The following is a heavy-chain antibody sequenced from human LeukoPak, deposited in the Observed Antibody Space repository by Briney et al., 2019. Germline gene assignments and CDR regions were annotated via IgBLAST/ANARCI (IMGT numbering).Heavy chain of an antibody. V-gene: IGHV4-59*01. CDR1: GGSISNYY. CDR3: ARVGKPYYDFWSGYGNWFDP. Sequence: KPSETLSLTCTVSGGSISNYYWSWIRQPPGKGLEWIGYICYSGSTNYNPSPKSRVTISVDTSKNQFSLKLSSVTAADTAVYYCARVGKPYYDFWSGYGNWFDPWGQGTLVTVSS. J-gene: IGHJ5*02. D-gene: IGHD3-3*01. CDR2: ICYSGST.